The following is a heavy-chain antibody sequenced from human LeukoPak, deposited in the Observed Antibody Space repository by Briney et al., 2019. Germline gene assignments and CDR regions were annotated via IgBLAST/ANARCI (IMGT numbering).Heavy chain of an antibody. CDR1: GYTFTSYG. J-gene: IGHJ4*02. Sequence: GASVKVSCKASGYTFTSYGISWVRQAPGQRLEWMGWINAGNGNTKYSQKFQGRVTITRDTSASTAYMELSSLRSEDTAVYYCARGTVTTNFDYWGQGTLVTVSS. D-gene: IGHD4-17*01. CDR2: INAGNGNT. V-gene: IGHV1-3*01. CDR3: ARGTVTTNFDY.